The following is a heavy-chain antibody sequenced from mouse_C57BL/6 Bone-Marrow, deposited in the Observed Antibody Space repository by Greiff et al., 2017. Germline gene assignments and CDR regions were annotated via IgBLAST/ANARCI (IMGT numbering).Heavy chain of an antibody. CDR3: ARDPYCSSYYYAMDY. J-gene: IGHJ4*01. V-gene: IGHV5-4*01. Sequence: EVKLMESGGGLVKPGGSLKLSCAASGFTFSSYVMSWVRQTPEKRLAWVATISDGGSSTYYPDNVKGRFTIARDNDKNNLCLQMSHLKSEYTSMYYCARDPYCSSYYYAMDYWVQGTSGTVSS. D-gene: IGHD1-1*01. CDR2: ISDGGSST. CDR1: GFTFSSYV.